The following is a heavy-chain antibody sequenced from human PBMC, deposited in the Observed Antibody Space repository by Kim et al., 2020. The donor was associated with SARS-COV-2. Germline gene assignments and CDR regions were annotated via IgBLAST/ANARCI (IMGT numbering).Heavy chain of an antibody. J-gene: IGHJ4*02. D-gene: IGHD6-13*01. CDR3: ARVAAAATGGLDY. Sequence: YADSGKGRLTISRDSAKNTLYLQMNSLRAEDTAVYYCARVAAAATGGLDYWGQGTLVTVSS. V-gene: IGHV3-74*01.